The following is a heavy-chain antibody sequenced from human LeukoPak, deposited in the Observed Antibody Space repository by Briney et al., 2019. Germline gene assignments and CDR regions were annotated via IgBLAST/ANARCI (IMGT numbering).Heavy chain of an antibody. Sequence: SETLSLTCDVSGGSITQTNYWTRVCPPPGKGLEWIGEVNLQGGTNYNPSLLRRVAISVDTSANHVSLQMTSVTAADTAVYYCAREGGSYRPLDYSGQGTLVTVSS. CDR3: AREGGSYRPLDY. V-gene: IGHV4-4*02. CDR2: VNLQGGT. D-gene: IGHD3-16*02. CDR1: GGSITQTNY. J-gene: IGHJ4*02.